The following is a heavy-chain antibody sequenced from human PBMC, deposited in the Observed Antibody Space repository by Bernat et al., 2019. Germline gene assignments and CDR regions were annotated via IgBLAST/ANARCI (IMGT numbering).Heavy chain of an antibody. CDR1: GFTFSSYS. V-gene: IGHV3-30*03. CDR3: ARDFLRERWLHRLDY. D-gene: IGHD5-24*01. Sequence: VQLVESGGGLVKPGGSLRLSCAASGFTFSSYSMNWVRQAPGKGLEWVAVISYDGSNKYYADSVKGRFTISRDNSKNTLYLQMNSLRAEDTAVYYCARDFLRERWLHRLDYWGQGTLVTVSS. CDR2: ISYDGSNK. J-gene: IGHJ4*02.